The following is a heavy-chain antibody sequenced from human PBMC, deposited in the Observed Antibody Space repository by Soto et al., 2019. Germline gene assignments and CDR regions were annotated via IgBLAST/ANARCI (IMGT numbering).Heavy chain of an antibody. V-gene: IGHV3-9*01. CDR1: GFTFDDYA. CDR2: ISWNSGSI. CDR3: AKDLAPLVPGPIDY. Sequence: SLKISCAASGFTFDDYAMHWVRQAPGKGLEWVSGISWNSGSIGYADSVKGRFTISRDNAKNSLYLQMNSLRAEDTALYYCAKDLAPLVPGPIDYWGQGTLVTVSS. J-gene: IGHJ4*02. D-gene: IGHD6-13*01.